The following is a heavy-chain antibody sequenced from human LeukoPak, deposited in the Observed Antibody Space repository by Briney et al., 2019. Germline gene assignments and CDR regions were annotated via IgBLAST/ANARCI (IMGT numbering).Heavy chain of an antibody. CDR3: ASSGDYPDYYYGMDV. V-gene: IGHV4-59*08. CDR2: THYSGST. Sequence: SETLSLTCTVSGASIRTYYWSWIRQPPGKGLEWIGNTHYSGSTNYNPSLRSRVTISVDTSKNQFSLKLSSVTAADTAVYYCASSGDYPDYYYGMDVWGQGTTVTVSS. CDR1: GASIRTYY. J-gene: IGHJ6*02. D-gene: IGHD4-17*01.